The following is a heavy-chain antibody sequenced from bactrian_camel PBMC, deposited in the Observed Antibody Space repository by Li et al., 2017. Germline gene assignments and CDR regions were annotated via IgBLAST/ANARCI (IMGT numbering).Heavy chain of an antibody. D-gene: IGHD6*01. Sequence: HVQLVESGGGSVQAGGSLRLSCSASGYTYTSSCMGWFRQVPWNKHEGVAIIRHDGVVTYYADSVKGRFTISKDNARNTLYLQMNSLKPEATAMYYCAADPRTLTVTLTGPQCSEYKSWGQGTQVTVS. CDR1: GYTYTSSC. CDR3: AADPRTLTVTLTGPQCSEYKS. V-gene: IGHV3S6*01. CDR2: IRHDGVVT. J-gene: IGHJ6*01.